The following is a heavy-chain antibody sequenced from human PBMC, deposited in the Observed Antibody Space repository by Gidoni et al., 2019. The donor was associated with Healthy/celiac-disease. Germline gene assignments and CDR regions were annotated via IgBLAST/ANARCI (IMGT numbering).Heavy chain of an antibody. D-gene: IGHD6-13*01. CDR2: ISYDGSNK. CDR3: ARDVSSSPYYYYYGMDV. J-gene: IGHJ6*02. Sequence: QVQLVESGGGVVQPGRSLRLSCAAPGFTFSRYAMHWVRQAPGKGLEWVAVISYDGSNKYYADSVKGRFTISRDNSKNTMYLHMNSLRAEDTAVYYCARDVSSSPYYYYYGMDVWGQGTTVTVSS. V-gene: IGHV3-30-3*01. CDR1: GFTFSRYA.